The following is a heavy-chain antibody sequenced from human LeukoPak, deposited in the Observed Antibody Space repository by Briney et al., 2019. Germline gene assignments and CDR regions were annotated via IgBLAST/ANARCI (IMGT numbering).Heavy chain of an antibody. V-gene: IGHV5-51*01. CDR3: SRRHYFGSGVTDY. CDR2: IHPSNSET. CDR1: GYSFSDYW. D-gene: IGHD3-10*01. J-gene: IGHJ4*02. Sequence: RGESLKISCKDSGYSFSDYWIGWARQMPGKGLEWMGIIHPSNSETQYSPSFQGQVTISADTSISTAYLQWTSLKASDTAMYYCSRRHYFGSGVTDYWGQGTLVTVSS.